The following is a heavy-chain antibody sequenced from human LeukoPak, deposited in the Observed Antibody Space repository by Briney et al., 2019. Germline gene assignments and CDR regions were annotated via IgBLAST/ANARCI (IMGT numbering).Heavy chain of an antibody. CDR2: INPNSGGT. V-gene: IGHV1-2*02. CDR1: GYTFTGYY. CDR3: ARTYYDFWSGYKNSYDY. Sequence: ASVKVSCKASGYTFTGYYMHWVRQAPGQGLEWMGWINPNSGGTNYAQKLQGRVTMTTDTSTSTAYMELRSLRSDDTAVYYCARTYYDFWSGYKNSYDYWGQGTLVTVSS. D-gene: IGHD3-3*01. J-gene: IGHJ4*02.